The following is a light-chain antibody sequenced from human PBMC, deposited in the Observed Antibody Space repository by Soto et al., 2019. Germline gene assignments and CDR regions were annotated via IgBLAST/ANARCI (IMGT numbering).Light chain of an antibody. CDR3: QQYNNWPLIT. Sequence: EVVMTQSPATRSLSPGERVTFSCRASQSVTTNLAWYQHKPGQSLRLLISDASTGASGIPPRFSGSGSGTEFTLTISSLQSEDFAVYYCQQYNNWPLITFGQGTRLEIK. CDR2: DAS. J-gene: IGKJ5*01. V-gene: IGKV3-15*01. CDR1: QSVTTN.